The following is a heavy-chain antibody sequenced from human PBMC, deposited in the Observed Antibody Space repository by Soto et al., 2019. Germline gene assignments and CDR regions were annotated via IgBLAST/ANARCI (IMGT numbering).Heavy chain of an antibody. D-gene: IGHD1-1*01. CDR2: ISWNSGSI. CDR3: AKDLDLELERLFDY. J-gene: IGHJ4*02. Sequence: GGSLRLSCAASGFTFDDYAMHWVRQAPGKGLEWVSGISWNSGSIGYADSVKGRFTISRDNAKNSLYLQMNSLRAEDTALYYCAKDLDLELERLFDYWGQGTLVTVSS. CDR1: GFTFDDYA. V-gene: IGHV3-9*01.